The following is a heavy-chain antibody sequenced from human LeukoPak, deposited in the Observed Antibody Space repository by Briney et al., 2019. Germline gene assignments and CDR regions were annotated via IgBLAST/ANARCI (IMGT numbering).Heavy chain of an antibody. CDR1: GYTFTSYA. D-gene: IGHD6-19*01. CDR3: ARGGGSGWYEYYYGMDV. J-gene: IGHJ6*02. V-gene: IGHV1-3*01. Sequence: PSASVKVSCKASGYTFTSYAMHWVRQAPGQRLEWMGWINAGNGNTKYSQKFQGRVTIARDTSASTAYMELSSLRSEDTAVYYCARGGGSGWYEYYYGMDVWGQGTTVTVSS. CDR2: INAGNGNT.